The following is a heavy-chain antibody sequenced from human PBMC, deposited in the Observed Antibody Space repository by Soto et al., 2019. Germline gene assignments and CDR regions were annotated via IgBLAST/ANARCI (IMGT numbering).Heavy chain of an antibody. CDR3: VTAVRTRLDN. CDR1: GFMFSNYS. J-gene: IGHJ4*02. D-gene: IGHD3-10*01. Sequence: GGSLRLSCAASGFMFSNYSMNGVRQAPGKGLEWVSSIRQSGDRSSYADSAKGRFTISRDNSKNTLYLQMNGLRLDDTAVYYCVTAVRTRLDNWGPGTLVTVSX. CDR2: IRQSGDRS. V-gene: IGHV3-23*01.